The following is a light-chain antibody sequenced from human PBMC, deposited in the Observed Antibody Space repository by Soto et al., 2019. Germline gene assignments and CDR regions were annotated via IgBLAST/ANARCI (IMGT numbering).Light chain of an antibody. CDR3: AAWDDGLSGWV. Sequence: QSVLTQPPSASGTPGQRVTISCSGSSSNIGSHYVFWFQQLPGTAPKLLFYRNNQRPSGVPDRFSGSKSGTSASLAISGLRSEDEADYYCAAWDDGLSGWVFGGGTKLTVL. J-gene: IGLJ3*02. V-gene: IGLV1-47*01. CDR2: RNN. CDR1: SSNIGSHY.